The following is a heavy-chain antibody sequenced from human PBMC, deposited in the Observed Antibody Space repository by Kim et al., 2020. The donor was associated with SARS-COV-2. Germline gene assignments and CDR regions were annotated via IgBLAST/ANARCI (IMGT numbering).Heavy chain of an antibody. V-gene: IGHV3-7*01. Sequence: GGSLRLSCAASGFTFSSYWMSWVRQAPGKGLEWVANIKQDGSEKYYVDSVKGRFTISRDNAKNSLYLQMNSLRAEDTAVYYCGCHGGKNWFDPWGQGTLVTVSS. CDR2: IKQDGSEK. CDR1: GFTFSSYW. CDR3: GCHGGKNWFDP. D-gene: IGHD2-15*01. J-gene: IGHJ5*02.